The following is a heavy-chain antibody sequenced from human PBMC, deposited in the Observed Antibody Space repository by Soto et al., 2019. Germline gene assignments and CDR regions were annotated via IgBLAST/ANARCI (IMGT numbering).Heavy chain of an antibody. J-gene: IGHJ4*02. CDR3: ARDNVGQSGNFIFDN. Sequence: QVQLVESGGGVVQPGRSLRLSCAASGFTFSDYVMHWVRQAPGKGLEWVAVIWYGGSNKYYADSVKGRFTISRDNSKNTLYLQMNSLRAEDTAVYYCARDNVGQSGNFIFDNWGQGTLVTVSS. D-gene: IGHD1-26*01. V-gene: IGHV3-33*01. CDR1: GFTFSDYV. CDR2: IWYGGSNK.